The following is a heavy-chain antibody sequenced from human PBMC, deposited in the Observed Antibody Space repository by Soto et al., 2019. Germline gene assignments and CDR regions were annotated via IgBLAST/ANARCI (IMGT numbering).Heavy chain of an antibody. J-gene: IGHJ5*02. V-gene: IGHV3-21*01. CDR1: FTCSMYS. D-gene: IGHD1-26*01. CDR3: TRDQGGSYDSWFDP. CDR2: ISSGGTYI. Sequence: GGSLRLSCSFTCSMYSMNWVRQAPGKGLEWVASISSGGTYIKYADSVKGRFTISRDNAKNSVSLQMNSLRVDDTAVYFCTRDQGGSYDSWFDPWGQGTLVTVSS.